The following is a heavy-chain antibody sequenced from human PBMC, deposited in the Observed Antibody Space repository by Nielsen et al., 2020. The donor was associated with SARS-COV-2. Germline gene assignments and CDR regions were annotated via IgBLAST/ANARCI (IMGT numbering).Heavy chain of an antibody. CDR3: ARDRVSGSYYNYYYGMDV. D-gene: IGHD3-10*01. CDR1: GGSISSGGYY. V-gene: IGHV4-31*03. CDR2: IYYSGST. J-gene: IGHJ6*02. Sequence: SETLSLTCTASGGSISSGGYYWSWIRQHPGKGLEWIGYIYYSGSTYYNPSLKSRVTISVDTSKNQFSLKLSSVTAADTAVYYCARDRVSGSYYNYYYGMDVWGQGTTVTVSS.